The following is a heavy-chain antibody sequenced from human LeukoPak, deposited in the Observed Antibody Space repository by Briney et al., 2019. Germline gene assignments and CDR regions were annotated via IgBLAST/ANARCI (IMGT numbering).Heavy chain of an antibody. CDR1: AATFTSYA. CDR3: ARGGDIVVVPAATPFDY. J-gene: IGHJ4*02. CDR2: IIPNFGTA. V-gene: IGHV1-69*13. D-gene: IGHD2-2*02. Sequence: SGKVSCKASAATFTSYAIRWVRQAPGQGLEWMGGIIPNFGTANYAQKFQGRVTITADESTSTAYMELSSLRAEDTAVYYCARGGDIVVVPAATPFDYWGQGTLVTVSS.